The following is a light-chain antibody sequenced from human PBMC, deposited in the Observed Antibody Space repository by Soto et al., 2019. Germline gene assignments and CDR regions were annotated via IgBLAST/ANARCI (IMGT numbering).Light chain of an antibody. CDR3: SSYEGSNTFV. J-gene: IGLJ1*01. CDR2: DVD. V-gene: IGLV2-8*01. Sequence: QSALTQPPSASGSPGQSVTISCSGTSSDVGGYDSVSWYQHHPGKVPKLIIFDVDKWPSGVPDRFSGFKSGNTASLTVSGLRAEDEADYHCSSYEGSNTFVFGTGTTVTVL. CDR1: SSDVGGYDS.